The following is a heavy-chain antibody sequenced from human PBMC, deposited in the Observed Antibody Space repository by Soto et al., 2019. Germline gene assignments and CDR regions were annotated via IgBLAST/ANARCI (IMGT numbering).Heavy chain of an antibody. D-gene: IGHD3-10*01. V-gene: IGHV4-39*01. CDR2: IYYSGST. CDR3: ARLRDWFDP. Sequence: SETLSLTCTVSGGSISSSSYYWGWIRQPPGKGLEWIGSIYYSGSTYSNPSLMSRVTRSVDTSKFQVSLKLSSVTAADLAVYYCARLRDWFDPWGQGTLVTVSS. CDR1: GGSISSSSYY. J-gene: IGHJ5*02.